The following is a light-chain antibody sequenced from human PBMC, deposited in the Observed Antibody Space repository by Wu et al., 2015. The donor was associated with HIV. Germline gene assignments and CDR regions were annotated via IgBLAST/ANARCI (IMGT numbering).Light chain of an antibody. CDR3: QDYSRPNRT. V-gene: IGKV3-20*01. Sequence: VLTQSPGTLSLSPGERATLSCRASQTISSDMLAWYQQKPGQAPRLLIYRSSSRATGIPDRFSGSGSGTDFTLTISRLEPEDFAVYYCQDYSRPNRTFGQGTNLEIK. CDR1: QTISSDM. CDR2: RSS. J-gene: IGKJ2*01.